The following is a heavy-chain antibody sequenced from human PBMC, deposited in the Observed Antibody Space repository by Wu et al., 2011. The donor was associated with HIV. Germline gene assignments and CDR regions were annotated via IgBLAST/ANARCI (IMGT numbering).Heavy chain of an antibody. J-gene: IGHJ6*03. CDR2: MNPNSGNT. V-gene: IGHV1-8*02. Sequence: QVQLVQSGAAVKKPGSSVKVSCKASGYTFTSYDINWVRQATGQGLEWMGWMNPNSGNTGYAQKFQGRVTMTRNTSISTAYMELSSLRSEDTAVYYCARVPSWPAAIDFYYMDVWGKGTTVTVSS. D-gene: IGHD2-2*01. CDR3: ARVPSWPAAIDFYYMDV. CDR1: GYTFTSYD.